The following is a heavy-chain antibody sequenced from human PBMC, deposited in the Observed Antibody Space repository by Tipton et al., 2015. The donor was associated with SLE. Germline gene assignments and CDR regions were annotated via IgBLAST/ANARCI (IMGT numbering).Heavy chain of an antibody. CDR3: ARDSSFDYYFDH. V-gene: IGHV3-23*03. Sequence: SLRLSCTASGFIFSDYAMSWVRQAPGKGLEWVSVIYSGGATQYLDSVKGRFTISRDNSKSTLYLQMNSLRPDDTAVYYCARDSSFDYYFDHWGQGTLVTVSS. J-gene: IGHJ4*02. D-gene: IGHD3-9*01. CDR1: GFIFSDYA. CDR2: IYSGGAT.